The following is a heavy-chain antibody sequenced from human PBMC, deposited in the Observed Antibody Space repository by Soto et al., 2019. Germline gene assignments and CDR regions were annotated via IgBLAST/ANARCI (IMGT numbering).Heavy chain of an antibody. Sequence: QVQLVESGGGVVQPGRSLRLSCAASGFTFSSYAMHWVRQAPGKGLEWVGIISDDGSNKYYADSVKGRLTISRDNSKNTLYLQMNRLRAEDTAVYYCARGPRGYCSGGTCYSALPANYWGQGTLVTVSS. CDR1: GFTFSSYA. V-gene: IGHV3-30-3*01. D-gene: IGHD2-15*01. CDR2: ISDDGSNK. J-gene: IGHJ4*02. CDR3: ARGPRGYCSGGTCYSALPANY.